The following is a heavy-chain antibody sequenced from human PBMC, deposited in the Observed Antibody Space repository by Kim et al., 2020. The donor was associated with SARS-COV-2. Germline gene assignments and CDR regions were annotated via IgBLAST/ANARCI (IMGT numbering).Heavy chain of an antibody. Sequence: ASLKVSCKASGYTFTNYHIHWVRQAPGQGLEYMGIISPRGHDTRYSQKFQGRVVVTSDTSTTTVFMELDSLTSDDTALYYCARDLAGGWALDYWGQGTLVIVSS. V-gene: IGHV1-46*01. J-gene: IGHJ4*02. CDR3: ARDLAGGWALDY. CDR1: GYTFTNYH. D-gene: IGHD6-19*01. CDR2: ISPRGHDT.